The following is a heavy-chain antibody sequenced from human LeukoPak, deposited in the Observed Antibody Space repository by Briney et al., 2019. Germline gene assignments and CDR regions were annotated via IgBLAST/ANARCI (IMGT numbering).Heavy chain of an antibody. J-gene: IGHJ4*02. CDR1: EFTFSSYG. Sequence: PGWSLRLSCEASEFTFSSYGMHWVRQAPGKVLEWVAAIWYDGSIQYYADSVKGRFTISRDNSKNTLYLQMDSLRAEDTAVYYCARAGYCSGGSCYGSDYWGQGTLVSVSS. CDR2: IWYDGSIQ. D-gene: IGHD2-15*01. CDR3: ARAGYCSGGSCYGSDY. V-gene: IGHV3-33*01.